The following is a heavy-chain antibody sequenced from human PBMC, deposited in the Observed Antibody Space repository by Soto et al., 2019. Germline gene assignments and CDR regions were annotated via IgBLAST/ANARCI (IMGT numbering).Heavy chain of an antibody. CDR1: GGSISSSSYY. Sequence: SETLSLTCTVSGGSISSSSYYWGWIRQPPGKGLEWIGSIYYSGSTYYNPSLKSRVTISVDTSKNQFSLKLSSVTAADTAVYYCARLGGFGESHDYWGQGTLVAVSS. CDR3: ARLGGFGESHDY. J-gene: IGHJ4*02. D-gene: IGHD3-10*01. CDR2: IYYSGST. V-gene: IGHV4-39*01.